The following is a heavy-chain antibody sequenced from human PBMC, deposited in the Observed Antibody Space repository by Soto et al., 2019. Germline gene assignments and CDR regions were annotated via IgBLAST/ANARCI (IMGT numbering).Heavy chain of an antibody. D-gene: IGHD2-2*02. J-gene: IGHJ6*02. CDR1: GGSVSSDTHY. Sequence: KTSETLSLTCTVSGGSVSSDTHYWSWIRQPPGKRLEWIGFIYSSRSTNYNPSLKSRVTMSVDTSKNQFSLKLRSVIVADTAVYHCARFARSCSGTTCYTRADVWGQGTTVTVSS. CDR2: IYSSRST. CDR3: ARFARSCSGTTCYTRADV. V-gene: IGHV4-61*01.